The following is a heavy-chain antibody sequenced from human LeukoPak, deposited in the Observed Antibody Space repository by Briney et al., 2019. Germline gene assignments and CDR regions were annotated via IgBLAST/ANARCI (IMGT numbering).Heavy chain of an antibody. J-gene: IGHJ4*02. D-gene: IGHD3-3*01. Sequence: SETLSLTCTVYDGSFSGYYWSWIRQPPGKGLEWIGEINHSGSTNYNPSLKSRVTISLDTSKSQFSLKVRYVTAADTAVYYCARGLNDSWTGENYWGQGTLVTVSS. CDR1: DGSFSGYY. CDR2: INHSGST. CDR3: ARGLNDSWTGENY. V-gene: IGHV4-34*01.